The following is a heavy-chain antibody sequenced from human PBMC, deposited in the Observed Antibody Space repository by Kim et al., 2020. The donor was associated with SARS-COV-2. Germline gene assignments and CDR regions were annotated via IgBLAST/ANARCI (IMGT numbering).Heavy chain of an antibody. V-gene: IGHV5-51*01. D-gene: IGHD1-26*01. CDR3: ARPNSGSYKGIDY. Sequence: YSPSFQGQVTISADKSISTAYLQWSSLKASDTAMYYCARPNSGSYKGIDYWGQGTLVTVSS. J-gene: IGHJ4*02.